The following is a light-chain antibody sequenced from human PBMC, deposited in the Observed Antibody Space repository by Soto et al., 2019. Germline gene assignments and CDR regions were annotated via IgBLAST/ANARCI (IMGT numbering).Light chain of an antibody. CDR3: QHYNSYSQT. CDR2: KAS. J-gene: IGKJ1*01. CDR1: QSISSW. Sequence: DIQMTQSPSTLSASVGDRVTITCRASQSISSWLAWYQQKPGKAPKLLIYKASSLESGVPSRFSGSGSGTEFTLTISSLQPDDFATYYCQHYNSYSQTFGQGPKVEI. V-gene: IGKV1-5*03.